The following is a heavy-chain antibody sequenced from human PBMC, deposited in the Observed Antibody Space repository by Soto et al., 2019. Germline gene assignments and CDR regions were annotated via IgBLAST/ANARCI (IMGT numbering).Heavy chain of an antibody. J-gene: IGHJ4*02. CDR3: ARRVSSWWYSDL. Sequence: EVQLVETGGGLIQPGGSLRLSCGVSGFSVSDNYMTWVRQAPGKGLEWVSIIYSGGSSFYIDSVKDRFSVSRDTSKNTVFLQMNSLRPEDTAVYYCARRVSSWWYSDLWGQGTQFTVSS. V-gene: IGHV3-53*02. CDR2: IYSGGSS. CDR1: GFSVSDNY. D-gene: IGHD6-13*01.